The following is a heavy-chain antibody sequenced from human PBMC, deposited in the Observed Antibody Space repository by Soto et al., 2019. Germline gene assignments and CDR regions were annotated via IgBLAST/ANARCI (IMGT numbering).Heavy chain of an antibody. J-gene: IGHJ3*02. CDR1: GFTFSSYA. CDR3: ANGANGDDAFDI. D-gene: IGHD3-10*01. CDR2: ISGSGGST. V-gene: IGHV3-23*01. Sequence: GGSLRLSCAASGFTFSSYAMSWVRQAPGKGLEWVSAISGSGGSTYYADSVKGRFTISRDNSKNTLYLQMNSLRAEDSAVYYCANGANGDDAFDIWGQGTMVTVSS.